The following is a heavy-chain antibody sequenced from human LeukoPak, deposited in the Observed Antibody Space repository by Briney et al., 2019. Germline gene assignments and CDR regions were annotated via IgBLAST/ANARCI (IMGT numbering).Heavy chain of an antibody. CDR3: AREYPYNFWSGYLENYFDF. CDR2: INTNTGNP. V-gene: IGHV7-4-1*02. CDR1: GYTFTSYG. D-gene: IGHD3-3*01. Sequence: ASVKVSCKASGYTFTSYGISWVRQAPGQGLEWMGWINTNTGNPTYAQGFTGRFVFSLDTSVSTAYLQISSLKAEDTAVYYCAREYPYNFWSGYLENYFDFWGQGTLVTVSP. J-gene: IGHJ4*02.